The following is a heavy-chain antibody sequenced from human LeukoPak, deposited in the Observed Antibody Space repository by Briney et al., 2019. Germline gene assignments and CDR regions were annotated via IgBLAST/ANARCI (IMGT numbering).Heavy chain of an antibody. CDR1: GGTFSSYA. CDR2: IIPIFGTA. CDR3: ARAGEGYSYGYGLDY. Sequence: EASVKVSCKASGGTFSSYAISWVRQAPGQGLEWMGGIIPIFGTANYAQKFQGRVTITADESTSTAYMELSSLRSEDTAVYYCARAGEGYSYGYGLDYWGQGTLVTVSS. D-gene: IGHD5-18*01. J-gene: IGHJ4*02. V-gene: IGHV1-69*13.